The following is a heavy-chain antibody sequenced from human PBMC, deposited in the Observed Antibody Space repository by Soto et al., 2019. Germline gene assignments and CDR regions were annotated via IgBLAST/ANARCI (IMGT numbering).Heavy chain of an antibody. CDR3: ARGPAGDGDSPLDY. V-gene: IGHV4-30-4*01. Sequence: QVQLQESGPGLVKPSQTLSLTCTVSVGSISSVDYYWSWIRQPPGTGLEWIGYIYYSGSTYYNPSLKSRVTISVDTSKNQFSLKLSSVTAADTAVYYCARGPAGDGDSPLDYWGQGTLVTVSS. CDR1: VGSISSVDYY. J-gene: IGHJ4*02. CDR2: IYYSGST. D-gene: IGHD4-17*01.